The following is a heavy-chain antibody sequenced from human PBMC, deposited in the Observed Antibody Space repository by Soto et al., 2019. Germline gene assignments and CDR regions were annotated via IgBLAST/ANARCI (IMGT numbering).Heavy chain of an antibody. J-gene: IGHJ6*03. CDR2: IYYSGST. D-gene: IGHD6-19*01. CDR1: GGSISSYY. Sequence: SETLSLTCTVSGGSISSYYWSWIRQPPGKGLEWIGYIYYSGSTNYNPSLKSRVTISVDTSKNQFSLKLSSVTAADTAVYYCARELAVGDGGHYYYMDVWGKGTTVTVSS. CDR3: ARELAVGDGGHYYYMDV. V-gene: IGHV4-59*12.